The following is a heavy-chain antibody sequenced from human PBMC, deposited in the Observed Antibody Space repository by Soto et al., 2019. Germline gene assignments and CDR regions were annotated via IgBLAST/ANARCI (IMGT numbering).Heavy chain of an antibody. Sequence: QVHLVQSGAEVKTPGASVKASCRPSGYSFSDYYLHWVRQAPGQRLEWMGVFNPKDKTTTYAQKLQGRVTMTTDSSTSTVYMELASLRSEDTAVYYCATGRGWFDFWGQGTLVTVSS. J-gene: IGHJ5*01. CDR2: FNPKDKTT. D-gene: IGHD3-10*01. V-gene: IGHV1-46*04. CDR1: GYSFSDYY. CDR3: ATGRGWFDF.